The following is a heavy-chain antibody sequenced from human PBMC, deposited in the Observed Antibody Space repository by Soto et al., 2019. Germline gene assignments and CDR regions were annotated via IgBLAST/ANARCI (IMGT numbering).Heavy chain of an antibody. D-gene: IGHD1-20*01. J-gene: IGHJ6*02. V-gene: IGHV4-30-2*01. CDR2: IYHSGST. CDR1: GGSISSGGYS. CDR3: ARVVSTPGINYYYYGMDV. Sequence: PSETLSLTCAVSGGSISSGGYSWSWIRQPPGKGLEWIGYIYHSGSTYYNPSLKSRVTISVDTSKNHFSLQLNSVTPEDTAVYYCARVVSTPGINYYYYGMDVWGQGTTVTVSS.